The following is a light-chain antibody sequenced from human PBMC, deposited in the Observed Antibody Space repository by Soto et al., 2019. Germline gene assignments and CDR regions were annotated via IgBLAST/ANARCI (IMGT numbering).Light chain of an antibody. Sequence: EIVMTQSPATLSVSPGERATLSCRASQSVSSNLAWYQQKPGQAPRLLIYGASTRATGIPARFXXSGSGTXXXXXXXXXXSEDFAVYYCQQYNNWPLYTFGQGTKLEIK. V-gene: IGKV3-15*01. CDR3: QQYNNWPLYT. CDR1: QSVSSN. CDR2: GAS. J-gene: IGKJ2*01.